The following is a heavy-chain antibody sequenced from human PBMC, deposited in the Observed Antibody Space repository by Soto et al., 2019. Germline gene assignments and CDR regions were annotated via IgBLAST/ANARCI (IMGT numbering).Heavy chain of an antibody. J-gene: IGHJ3*02. Sequence: QVPLVQSGAEVKKPGASVKVSCKASGGTFSSYAISWVRQAPGQGLEWMGGIIPIFGTANYAQKFQGRVTITADESTSTAYMELSSLRSEDTAVYYCARDPGAARPEGRGAFDIWGQGTMVTVSS. D-gene: IGHD6-6*01. CDR2: IIPIFGTA. CDR3: ARDPGAARPEGRGAFDI. V-gene: IGHV1-69*13. CDR1: GGTFSSYA.